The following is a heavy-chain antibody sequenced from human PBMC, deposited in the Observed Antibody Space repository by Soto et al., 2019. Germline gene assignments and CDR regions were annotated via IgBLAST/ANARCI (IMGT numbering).Heavy chain of an antibody. CDR3: ARVFGVVRKGSWFDP. CDR1: GGSISSYY. D-gene: IGHD3-3*01. CDR2: IYYSGST. Sequence: SETLSLTCTVSGGSISSYYWSWIRQPPGKGLEWIGYIYYSGSTNYNPSLKSRVTISVDTSRNQFSLKLSSVTAADTAVYYCARVFGVVRKGSWFDPWGQGTLVTVSS. J-gene: IGHJ5*02. V-gene: IGHV4-59*01.